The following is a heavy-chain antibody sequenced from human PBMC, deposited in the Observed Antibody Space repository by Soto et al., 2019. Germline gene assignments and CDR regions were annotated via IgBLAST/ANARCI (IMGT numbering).Heavy chain of an antibody. D-gene: IGHD3-10*01. CDR2: IIPIFGTA. Sequence: GASVKVSCKASGGTFSSYAISWVRQAPGQGLEWMGGIIPIFGTANYAQKFQGRVTITADKSTSTAYTELSSLRSEDTAVYYCARTGRITMVRGVYYYYGMDVWGQGTTVTVSS. V-gene: IGHV1-69*06. CDR3: ARTGRITMVRGVYYYYGMDV. CDR1: GGTFSSYA. J-gene: IGHJ6*02.